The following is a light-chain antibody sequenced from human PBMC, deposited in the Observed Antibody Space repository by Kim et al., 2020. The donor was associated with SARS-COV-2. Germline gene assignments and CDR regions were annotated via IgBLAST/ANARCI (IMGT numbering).Light chain of an antibody. CDR3: AAWDGRLNAYV. J-gene: IGLJ1*01. V-gene: IGLV1-44*01. CDR1: FSNIGGNN. CDR2: TNN. Sequence: QSVLTQPPAASGTPGQRVSISCSGSFSNIGGNNVNWYQHIPGRAPRLLIHTNNQRPSGVHDRFAGSKSDTSASLAISGLQSDDEADYYCAAWDGRLNAYVFGTGTKVTVL.